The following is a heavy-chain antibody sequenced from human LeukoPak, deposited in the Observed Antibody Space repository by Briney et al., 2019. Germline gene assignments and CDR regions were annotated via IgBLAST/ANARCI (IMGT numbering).Heavy chain of an antibody. J-gene: IGHJ4*02. D-gene: IGHD3-22*01. V-gene: IGHV3-11*04. CDR1: GFTFSDYY. Sequence: GGSLRLSCAASGFTFSDYYMSWIRQAPGKGLEWVSYISSSGSTIYYADSVKGRFTISRDNSKNTLYLQMNSLRAEDTAVYYCAKEDYYDSSGYYPFDYWGQGTLVTVSS. CDR3: AKEDYYDSSGYYPFDY. CDR2: ISSSGSTI.